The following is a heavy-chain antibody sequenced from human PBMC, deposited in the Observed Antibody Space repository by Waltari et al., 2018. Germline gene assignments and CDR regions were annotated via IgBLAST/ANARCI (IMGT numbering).Heavy chain of an antibody. V-gene: IGHV4-4*07. J-gene: IGHJ3*02. D-gene: IGHD6-6*01. Sequence: QVQLQESGPGLVKPSETLSLTCTVSGGSISSYYWSWIRQPAGKGLEWIGRIYTSGSTNYNPSLKRRVTMSVDTSKNQFSLKLSSVTAADTAVYYCAGGGYSSSSGRAFDIWGQGTMVTVSS. CDR2: IYTSGST. CDR3: AGGGYSSSSGRAFDI. CDR1: GGSISSYY.